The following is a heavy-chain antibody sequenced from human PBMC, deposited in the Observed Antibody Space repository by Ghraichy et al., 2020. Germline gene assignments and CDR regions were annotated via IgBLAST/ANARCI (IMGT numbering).Heavy chain of an antibody. V-gene: IGHV4-39*01. CDR2: IYYSGST. CDR1: GGSISSSSYY. CDR3: ARQYGDGYNYDAFDI. J-gene: IGHJ3*02. Sequence: SQTLSLTCTVSGGSISSSSYYWGWIRQPPGKGLECIGSIYYSGSTYYNPSLKSRVTISVDTSKNQFSLKLSSVTAADTAVYYCARQYGDGYNYDAFDIWGQGTMVTVSS. D-gene: IGHD5-24*01.